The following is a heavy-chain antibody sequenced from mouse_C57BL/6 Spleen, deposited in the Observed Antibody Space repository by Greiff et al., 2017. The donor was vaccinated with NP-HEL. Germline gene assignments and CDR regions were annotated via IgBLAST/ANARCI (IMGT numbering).Heavy chain of an antibody. CDR3: ARDGTGTEYYFDY. CDR1: GYTFTSYW. Sequence: VQLQQPGAELVKPGASVKLSCKASGYTFTSYWMHWVKQRPGQGLEWIGMIHPNSGSTNYNEKFKSKATLTVDKSSSTAYMQLSSLTSEDSAVYYCARDGTGTEYYFDYWGQGTTLTVSS. CDR2: IHPNSGST. J-gene: IGHJ2*01. V-gene: IGHV1-64*01. D-gene: IGHD4-1*01.